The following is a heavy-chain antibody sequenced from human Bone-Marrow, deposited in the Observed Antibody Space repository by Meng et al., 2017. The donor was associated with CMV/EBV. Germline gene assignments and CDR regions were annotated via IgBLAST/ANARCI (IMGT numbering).Heavy chain of an antibody. D-gene: IGHD1-26*01. CDR3: ARDPEYSGSYYYYYYGMDV. Sequence: GGSLILSCAASGFTFSSYAMHWVRQAPGKGLEWVAVISYDGSNKYYADSVKGRFTISRDNSKNTLYLQMNSLRAEDTAVYYCARDPEYSGSYYYYYYGMDVWGQGTTVTVSS. V-gene: IGHV3-30*04. CDR1: GFTFSSYA. J-gene: IGHJ6*02. CDR2: ISYDGSNK.